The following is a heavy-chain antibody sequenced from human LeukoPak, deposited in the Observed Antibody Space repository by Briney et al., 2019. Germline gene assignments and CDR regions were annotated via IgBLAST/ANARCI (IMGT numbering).Heavy chain of an antibody. CDR1: GYTFTIYG. D-gene: IGHD2-2*01. V-gene: IGHV1-18*01. Sequence: ASVRVSCRASGYTFTIYGITWVRQAPGQGLEWLGWISTYNGKTNYAQKFQGRVTMTTDTSTGTAYMELRTLRSDDTAVYFCARVQVLIVPAAINYWGQGTLVTVSS. CDR2: ISTYNGKT. CDR3: ARVQVLIVPAAINY. J-gene: IGHJ4*02.